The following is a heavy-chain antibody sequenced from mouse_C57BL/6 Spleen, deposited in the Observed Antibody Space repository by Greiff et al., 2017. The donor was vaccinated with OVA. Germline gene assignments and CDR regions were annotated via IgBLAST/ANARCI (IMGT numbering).Heavy chain of an antibody. J-gene: IGHJ2*01. CDR1: GFNIKDDY. Sequence: VQLQQSGAELVRPGASVKLSCTASGFNIKDDYMHWVKQRPEQGLEWIGWIDPENGDTEYASKFQGKATITADTSSNTAYLQLSSLTSEDTAVYYCTIYYSNYEGDYWGQGTTLTVSS. V-gene: IGHV14-4*01. CDR2: IDPENGDT. D-gene: IGHD2-5*01. CDR3: TIYYSNYEGDY.